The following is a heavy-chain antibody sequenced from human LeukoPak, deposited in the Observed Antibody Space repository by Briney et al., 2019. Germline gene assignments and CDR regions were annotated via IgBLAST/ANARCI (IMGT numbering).Heavy chain of an antibody. Sequence: ASVKVSCKASGYTFTGYYIHWVRQAPGQGLEWMAWINPDSGDSYSAPKFQGRVTMTRDTSISTASMEVSWLISDDAAVYYCATGVATAFTYWGQGTVVTVSS. CDR3: ATGVATAFTY. CDR2: INPDSGDS. D-gene: IGHD5-12*01. J-gene: IGHJ4*02. CDR1: GYTFTGYY. V-gene: IGHV1-2*02.